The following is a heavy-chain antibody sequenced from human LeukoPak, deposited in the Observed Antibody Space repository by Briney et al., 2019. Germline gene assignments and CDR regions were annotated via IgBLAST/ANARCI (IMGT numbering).Heavy chain of an antibody. CDR1: GFIFTNYF. CDR2: IKHDGIEK. V-gene: IGHV3-7*01. J-gene: IGHJ4*02. CDR3: ATDRGWRTSGYYLYYFEY. Sequence: GGSLRLSCAASGFIFTNYFMSWVRQAPGKGLEWVGSIKHDGIEKYYVDSVRGRFTISRDNTMNSLYLQMSSLRAEDTAVYYCATDRGWRTSGYYLYYFEYWGQGTLVTYSS. D-gene: IGHD3-3*01.